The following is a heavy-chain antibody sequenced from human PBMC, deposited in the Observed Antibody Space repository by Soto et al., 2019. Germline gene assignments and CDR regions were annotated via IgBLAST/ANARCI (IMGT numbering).Heavy chain of an antibody. CDR1: GGSVSSGGYY. D-gene: IGHD6-19*01. Sequence: QVQLQESGPGLVKPSETLSLTCTVSGGSVSSGGYYWSWIRQPPGKGLEWIGYINDSGSTNYKPSLKSRVTISVDTSKNLFSLNLTSVTAADTAVYYCARGRGWLLFDYWGQGTLVTVSS. CDR3: ARGRGWLLFDY. J-gene: IGHJ4*02. V-gene: IGHV4-61*08. CDR2: INDSGST.